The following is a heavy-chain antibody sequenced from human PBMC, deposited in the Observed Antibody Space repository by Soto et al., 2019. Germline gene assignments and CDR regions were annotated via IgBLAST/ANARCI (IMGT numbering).Heavy chain of an antibody. CDR2: IDVFVTVT. D-gene: IGHD3-10*01. Sequence: WGYLILSCAASGFPFTNYWLHWVRQVPGKGLVWVSRIDVFVTVTSYSDSVRGRFAISRDNAENTLYLHMNSLRAEDTAVYYCTTGFEEWGQGSAVIVS. CDR1: GFPFTNYW. V-gene: IGHV3-74*01. J-gene: IGHJ1*01. CDR3: TTGFEE.